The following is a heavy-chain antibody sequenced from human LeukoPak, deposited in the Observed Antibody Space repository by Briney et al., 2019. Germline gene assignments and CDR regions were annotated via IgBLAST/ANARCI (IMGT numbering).Heavy chain of an antibody. CDR2: IWYDGSNK. V-gene: IGHV3-33*01. J-gene: IGHJ4*02. Sequence: GGSLRLSCAASGFTFSSYGMHWVRQAPGKGPEWVAVIWYDGSNKYYADSVKGRFTISRDNSKNTLYLQMNSLRAEDTAVYYCARTYYDSSGYFDYWGQGTLVTVSS. CDR3: ARTYYDSSGYFDY. D-gene: IGHD3-22*01. CDR1: GFTFSSYG.